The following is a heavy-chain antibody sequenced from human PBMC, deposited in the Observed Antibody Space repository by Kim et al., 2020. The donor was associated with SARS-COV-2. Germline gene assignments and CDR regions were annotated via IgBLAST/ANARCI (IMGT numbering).Heavy chain of an antibody. CDR1: GGSISSYY. V-gene: IGHV4-59*13. CDR2: IYYSGST. CDR3: AREGVGVDAFDI. D-gene: IGHD3-10*01. J-gene: IGHJ3*02. Sequence: SETLSLTCTVSGGSISSYYWSWIRQPPGKGLEWIGYIYYSGSTNYNPSLKSRVTISVDTSKNQFSLKLSSVTAADTAVYYCAREGVGVDAFDIWGQGTMVTVSS.